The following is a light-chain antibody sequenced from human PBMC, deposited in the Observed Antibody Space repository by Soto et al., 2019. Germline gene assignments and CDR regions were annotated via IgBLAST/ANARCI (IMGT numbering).Light chain of an antibody. CDR1: SSDVGSYNL. CDR3: CSYAGSRRV. J-gene: IGLJ1*01. Sequence: QSVLTQPASLSGSPGQSITISCPGNSSDVGSYNLVSWYQQHPGKAPKLMIYEGSKRPSGVSNRFSGSKSGNTASLTISGLQAEDEADYYCCSYAGSRRVFGTGTKVTVL. V-gene: IGLV2-23*01. CDR2: EGS.